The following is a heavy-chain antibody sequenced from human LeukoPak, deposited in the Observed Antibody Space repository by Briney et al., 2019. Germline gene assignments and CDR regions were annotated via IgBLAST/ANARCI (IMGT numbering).Heavy chain of an antibody. CDR2: IYYSGST. CDR3: AREHYGDYWFDP. J-gene: IGHJ5*02. V-gene: IGHV4-39*02. D-gene: IGHD4-17*01. CDR1: GGSISSSSYY. Sequence: SETLSLTCTVPGGSISSSSYYWGWIRQPPGKGLEWIGSIYYSGSTYYNPSLKSRVTISVDTSKNQFSLKLSSVTAADTAVYYCAREHYGDYWFDPWGQGTLVTVSS.